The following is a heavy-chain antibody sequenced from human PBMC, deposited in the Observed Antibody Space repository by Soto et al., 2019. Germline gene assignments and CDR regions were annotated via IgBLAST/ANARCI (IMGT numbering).Heavy chain of an antibody. V-gene: IGHV3-30*18. J-gene: IGHJ6*02. Sequence: PGGSLRLSCAASGFTFSSYGMHWVRQAPGKGLEWVAVISYDGSNKYYADSVKGRFTISRDNSKNTLYLQMNSLRAEDMAVYYCAKLQYSSSAPLPNYYYYYGMDVWGQGTTVTVSS. CDR1: GFTFSSYG. CDR2: ISYDGSNK. D-gene: IGHD6-6*01. CDR3: AKLQYSSSAPLPNYYYYYGMDV.